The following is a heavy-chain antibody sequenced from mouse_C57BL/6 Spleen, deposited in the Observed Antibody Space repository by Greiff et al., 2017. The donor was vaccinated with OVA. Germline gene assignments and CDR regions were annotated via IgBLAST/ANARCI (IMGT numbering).Heavy chain of an antibody. J-gene: IGHJ3*01. CDR2: IYPNSGST. D-gene: IGHD1-1*01. V-gene: IGHV1-64*01. Sequence: QVQLQQPGAELVKPGASVKLSCKASGYTFTSYWMHWVKQRPGQGLEWIGMIYPNSGSTNYNEKFKSKATLTVDKYSSTAYMQLSSLTSEDSAVYYCAYYYYGSSSWFAYWGQGTLVTVSA. CDR3: AYYYYGSSSWFAY. CDR1: GYTFTSYW.